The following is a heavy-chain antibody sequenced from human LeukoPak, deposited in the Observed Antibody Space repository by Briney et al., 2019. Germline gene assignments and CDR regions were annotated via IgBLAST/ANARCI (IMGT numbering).Heavy chain of an antibody. CDR2: MNPNSGKT. Sequence: ASVTVSFTSSGYTFTSYDINWVRQAPGQGLEWMGWMNPNSGKTGYAQKFQGRVTITRNTSISTAYMELSSLRSEDTAVYYCARGPPYDFWSGYYLDWFDAWGQGTLVTVSS. CDR3: ARGPPYDFWSGYYLDWFDA. D-gene: IGHD3-3*01. CDR1: GYTFTSYD. V-gene: IGHV1-8*03. J-gene: IGHJ5*02.